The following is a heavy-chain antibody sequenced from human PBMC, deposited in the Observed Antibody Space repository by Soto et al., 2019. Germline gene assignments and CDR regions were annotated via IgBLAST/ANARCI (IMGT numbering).Heavy chain of an antibody. CDR3: TRRQGSYLDQ. J-gene: IGHJ4*02. V-gene: IGHV4-59*01. CDR1: GGSISSFY. Sequence: QVQLQESGPGLVKPSETLSLNCTVSGGSISSFYWSWVRQTPGKGLEWIGYISYSGSTNYNPSLNSRVTISVDTSKKQCSLKLTSVTTADTAVYYCTRRQGSYLDQWGQGTLVTVSS. D-gene: IGHD2-15*01. CDR2: ISYSGST.